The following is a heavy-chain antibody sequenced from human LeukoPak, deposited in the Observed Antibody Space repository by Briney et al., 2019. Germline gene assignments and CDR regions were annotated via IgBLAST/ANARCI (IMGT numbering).Heavy chain of an antibody. Sequence: GGSLRLSCAASGFTFSSYAMSWVRQAPGKGLEWVSAISGSGGSTYYADSVTGRFTISRDNSKNTLYLQMNSLRAEDTAVYYCAKDGYDFWSGYYSGAIDYWGQGTLVTVSS. D-gene: IGHD3-3*01. CDR3: AKDGYDFWSGYYSGAIDY. J-gene: IGHJ4*02. V-gene: IGHV3-23*01. CDR2: ISGSGGST. CDR1: GFTFSSYA.